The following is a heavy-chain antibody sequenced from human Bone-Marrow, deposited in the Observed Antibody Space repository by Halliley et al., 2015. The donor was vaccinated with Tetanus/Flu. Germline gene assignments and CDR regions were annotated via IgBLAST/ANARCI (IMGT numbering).Heavy chain of an antibody. CDR3: AKDRRSKGVYYYGLDV. J-gene: IGHJ6*02. V-gene: IGHV3-23*01. CDR2: IGGSGDST. Sequence: AASGFNFDNYAMTWVRQAPGKGLEWVSGIGGSGDSTYYADSVKGRFTISRDNSKNTLYLQMSSLGAEDTAIYYCAKDRRSKGVYYYGLDVWGQGTTVTVSS. CDR1: GFNFDNYA. D-gene: IGHD2-2*01.